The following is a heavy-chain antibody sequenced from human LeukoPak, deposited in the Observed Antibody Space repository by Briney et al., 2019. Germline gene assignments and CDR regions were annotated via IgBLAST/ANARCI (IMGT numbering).Heavy chain of an antibody. CDR3: ARDPLDGMDV. CDR2: IYYSGST. J-gene: IGHJ6*02. V-gene: IGHV4-59*01. Sequence: SETLSLTCTVSGGSISSYYWSWIRQPPGKGLEWIGYIYYSGSTNYNPSPKSRVTISVDTSKNQFSLKLSSVTAADTAVYYCARDPLDGMDVWGQGTTVTVSS. CDR1: GGSISSYY.